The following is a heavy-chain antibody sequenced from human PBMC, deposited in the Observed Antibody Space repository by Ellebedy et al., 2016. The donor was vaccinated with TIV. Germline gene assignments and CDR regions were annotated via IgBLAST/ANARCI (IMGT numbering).Heavy chain of an antibody. CDR1: GFTVSSSY. CDR2: ISAGGNT. CDR3: AKDGISSGYGY. J-gene: IGHJ4*02. Sequence: GGSLRLSCAASGFTVSSSYMNWVRQAPGKGLEWVSGISAGGNTYYADSVKGRFTISRDNSKNTLYLQMNSLRAEDTAVYYCAKDGISSGYGYWGQGTLVTVSS. D-gene: IGHD3-22*01. V-gene: IGHV3-53*01.